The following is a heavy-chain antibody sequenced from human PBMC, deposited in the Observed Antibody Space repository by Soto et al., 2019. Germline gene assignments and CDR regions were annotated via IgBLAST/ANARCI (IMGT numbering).Heavy chain of an antibody. CDR3: AGTEIAAACIRIAY. J-gene: IGHJ4*02. Sequence: ASVMVSCNASGYTFTSDDINWVRPATGQGRECMGWLNPNSGNTGYAQKFQGRVTMTRNTSISTSYMELSSLRSEDTAVYYCAGTEIAAACIRIAYWDQGTLVTVSS. D-gene: IGHD6-13*01. CDR2: LNPNSGNT. V-gene: IGHV1-8*01. CDR1: GYTFTSDD.